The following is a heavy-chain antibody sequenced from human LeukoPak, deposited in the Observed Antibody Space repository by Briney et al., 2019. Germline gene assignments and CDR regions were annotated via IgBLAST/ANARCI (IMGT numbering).Heavy chain of an antibody. V-gene: IGHV3-23*01. CDR2: ISGSGGRT. CDR1: GFTFNGYA. Sequence: GGSLRLSCAASGFTFNGYAMSWVRQAAGKGLEWVSAISGSGGRTYYADSVKGRFTISRDNSKNTLYLQMNSLRAEDTAVYYCAKDSRGYSDYWGQGTLVTVSP. J-gene: IGHJ4*02. D-gene: IGHD2-15*01. CDR3: AKDSRGYSDY.